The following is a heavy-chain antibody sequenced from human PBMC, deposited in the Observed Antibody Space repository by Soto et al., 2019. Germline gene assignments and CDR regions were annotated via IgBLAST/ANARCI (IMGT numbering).Heavy chain of an antibody. Sequence: QVQLVQSGAEVKKPGASVKVSCKASGYTFTSYGISWVRQAPGQGLEWMGWISAYNGNTNYAQKLHRRVTITTDPATSTAYMELSSLRSYDTAVYYCAREGVDGWEPNEHWFDPWGQGTLVTVSS. V-gene: IGHV1-18*01. D-gene: IGHD1-26*01. CDR3: AREGVDGWEPNEHWFDP. J-gene: IGHJ5*02. CDR2: ISAYNGNT. CDR1: GYTFTSYG.